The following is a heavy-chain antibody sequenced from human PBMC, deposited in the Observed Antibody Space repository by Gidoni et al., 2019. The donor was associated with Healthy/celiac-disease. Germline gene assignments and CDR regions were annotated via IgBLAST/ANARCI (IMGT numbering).Heavy chain of an antibody. D-gene: IGHD3-22*01. Sequence: EVQLVQSGAEVKKPGESLKISCKGSGYSFTSYWIGWVRQMPGKGLEWMGIIYPGDSDTRYSPPFQGQVTISADKSISTAYLQWSSLKASDTAMYYCARHFPSDYDSSGHFDYWGQGTLVTVSS. J-gene: IGHJ4*02. CDR3: ARHFPSDYDSSGHFDY. V-gene: IGHV5-51*01. CDR2: IYPGDSDT. CDR1: GYSFTSYW.